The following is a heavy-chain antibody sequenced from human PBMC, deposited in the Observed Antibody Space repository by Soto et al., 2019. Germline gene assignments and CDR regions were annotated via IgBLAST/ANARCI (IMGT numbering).Heavy chain of an antibody. Sequence: QVQLVESGGGVVQPGRSLRLSCAASGFTFSSYAMHWVRQAPGKGLEWVAVISYDGSNKYYADSVKGRFTISRDNSKNTLYLQMNRLRAEDTAVYYCAREKTRGLNDYGDYPDASYSGMDVWGQGTTVTVSS. CDR2: ISYDGSNK. J-gene: IGHJ6*02. D-gene: IGHD4-17*01. V-gene: IGHV3-30-3*01. CDR1: GFTFSSYA. CDR3: AREKTRGLNDYGDYPDASYSGMDV.